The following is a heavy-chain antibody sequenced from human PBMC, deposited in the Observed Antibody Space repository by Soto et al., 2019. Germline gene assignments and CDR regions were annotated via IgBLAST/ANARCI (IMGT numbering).Heavy chain of an antibody. V-gene: IGHV4-31*03. Sequence: QVQLRESVPGLVKPSQTLSLTCTVSGASISSGGYYWTWIRQHPGKGLEWIGFIYHSVSPYYNPSLKTRATISIDTSKNQFSLKLSSVTAADTAVYYCARDSGGFSYGYYYFDYWGQGTLVTVSS. D-gene: IGHD5-18*01. CDR2: IYHSVSP. CDR1: GASISSGGYY. CDR3: ARDSGGFSYGYYYFDY. J-gene: IGHJ4*02.